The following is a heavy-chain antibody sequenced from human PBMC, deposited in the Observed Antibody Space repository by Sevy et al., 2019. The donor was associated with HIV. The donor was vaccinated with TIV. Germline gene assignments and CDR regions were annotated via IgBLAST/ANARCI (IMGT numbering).Heavy chain of an antibody. CDR2: IDYIGTT. V-gene: IGHV4-39*01. CDR3: ARYLRGDHAGGFDF. CDR1: SCSISSSSYY. D-gene: IGHD4-17*01. J-gene: IGHJ5*01. Sequence: SETLSLTCTVSSCSISSSSYYWGWIRQSPGKGLEWIASIDYIGTTYYNLALKSRVTITGGRSKNEVSLNLRFVTAADAAVYYCARYLRGDHAGGFDFWGQGTPVTVSS.